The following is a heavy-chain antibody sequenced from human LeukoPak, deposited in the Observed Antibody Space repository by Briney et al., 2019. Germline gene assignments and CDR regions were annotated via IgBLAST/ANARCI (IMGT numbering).Heavy chain of an antibody. J-gene: IGHJ4*02. D-gene: IGHD4-17*01. Sequence: GGSLRLSCAASGFTFSRYWMHWVRQAPGKGLVWVSRINSDGSSTSYADLVTGRFTISRDNAKNTRYLQMNSLRAEDTAVYYCGRARGSGDYRVDCWGQGTLVTVSS. CDR1: GFTFSRYW. CDR2: INSDGSST. CDR3: GRARGSGDYRVDC. V-gene: IGHV3-74*01.